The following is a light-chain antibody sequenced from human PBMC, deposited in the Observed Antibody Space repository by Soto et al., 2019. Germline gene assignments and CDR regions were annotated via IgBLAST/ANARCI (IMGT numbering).Light chain of an antibody. J-gene: IGLJ2*01. CDR1: TSNLGGNT. CDR2: TNN. V-gene: IGLV1-44*01. CDR3: AAWDDSLNAVV. Sequence: QSVLTQPPSVSGTPGQKVSISCSGTTSNLGGNTVNWYQQLPGTAPKLLIYTNNQRPSGVPDRFSGSKSGTSASLAISSLRSEDEADFYCAAWDDSLNAVVFGGGTQLTVL.